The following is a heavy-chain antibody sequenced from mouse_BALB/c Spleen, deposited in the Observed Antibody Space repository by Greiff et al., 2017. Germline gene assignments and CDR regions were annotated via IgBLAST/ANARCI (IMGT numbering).Heavy chain of an antibody. CDR2: IDPENGNT. CDR3: ARRGDYDYYFDY. CDR1: GFNIKDYY. D-gene: IGHD2-4*01. J-gene: IGHJ2*01. V-gene: IGHV14-1*02. Sequence: EVQVVESGAELVRPGALVKLSCKASGFNIKDYYMHWVKQRPEQGLEWIGWIDPENGNTIYDPKFQGKASITADTSSNTAYLQLSSLTSEDTAVYYCARRGDYDYYFDYWGQGTTLTVSS.